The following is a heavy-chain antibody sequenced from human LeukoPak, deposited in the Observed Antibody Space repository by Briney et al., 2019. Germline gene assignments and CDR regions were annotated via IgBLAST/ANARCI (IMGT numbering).Heavy chain of an antibody. CDR3: ARVVVFGVSDNEHYFDY. Sequence: ASVKVSCKASGGTFSSYAISWVRQAPGQGLEWMGGIIPIFGTANYAQKFQGRVTITADESTSTAYMELSSLRSDDTAVYYCARVVVFGVSDNEHYFDYWGQGTLVTVSS. CDR2: IIPIFGTA. V-gene: IGHV1-69*13. D-gene: IGHD3-3*01. J-gene: IGHJ4*02. CDR1: GGTFSSYA.